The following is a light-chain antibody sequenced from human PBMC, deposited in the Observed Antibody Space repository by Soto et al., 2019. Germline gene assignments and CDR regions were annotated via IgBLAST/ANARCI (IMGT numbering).Light chain of an antibody. Sequence: QSALTQPASVSGSPGQSITISCTGTNSDVGAFEYVSWYQQHPGKAPKILIYEVSNRPSGVSNRFSGSKSGNTASLTISGLQAEDEADYYCSSYTSSSTYVVFGGGTKLTVL. CDR2: EVS. J-gene: IGLJ2*01. CDR3: SSYTSSSTYVV. V-gene: IGLV2-14*01. CDR1: NSDVGAFEY.